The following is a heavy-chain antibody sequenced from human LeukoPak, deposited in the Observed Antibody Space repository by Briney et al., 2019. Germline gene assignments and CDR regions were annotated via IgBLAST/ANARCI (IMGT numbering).Heavy chain of an antibody. CDR3: ARYCGGDCYGMDV. D-gene: IGHD2-21*01. Sequence: PGGSLRLSCAVSEVTFSSYWMSWVRQAPGKGLEWVANTNQDGSEEHYADSVKGRFTISRDNAKNSLYLQMNSLRAEDTAVYYCARYCGGDCYGMDVWGRGTTVIVSS. J-gene: IGHJ6*02. CDR1: EVTFSSYW. CDR2: TNQDGSEE. V-gene: IGHV3-7*01.